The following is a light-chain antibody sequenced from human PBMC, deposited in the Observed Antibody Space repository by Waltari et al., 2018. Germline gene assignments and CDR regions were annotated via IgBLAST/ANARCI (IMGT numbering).Light chain of an antibody. CDR2: EVN. J-gene: IGLJ1*01. CDR3: SSYAGSNNLVV. V-gene: IGLV2-8*01. Sequence: QSALTQPPSASGSPGQSVTISCTGTSSDVGGFNYVSWYQHNPGKAPKLMIYEVNKRPSGVPDRCSGSKSGDTASLTVSGLQAEDEADYYCSSYAGSNNLVVFGTGTKVTVL. CDR1: SSDVGGFNY.